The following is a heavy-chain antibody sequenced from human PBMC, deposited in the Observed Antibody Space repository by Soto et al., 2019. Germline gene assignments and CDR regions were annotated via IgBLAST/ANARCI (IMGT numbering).Heavy chain of an antibody. Sequence: SETLSLTCTVSGGPFPNGGYYWSWIRQGPGKGLEWIGYTHYSGDTSYNPSLRSRVTISTDTSKTQFSLRLRSVTSADTAVYYCARGDSQVSSVFDYWGQGMLVTVSS. D-gene: IGHD3-16*01. V-gene: IGHV4-31*03. CDR2: THYSGDT. CDR1: GGPFPNGGYY. CDR3: ARGDSQVSSVFDY. J-gene: IGHJ4*02.